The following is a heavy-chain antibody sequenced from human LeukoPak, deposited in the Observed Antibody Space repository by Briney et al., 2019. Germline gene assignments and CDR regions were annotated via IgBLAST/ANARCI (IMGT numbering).Heavy chain of an antibody. J-gene: IGHJ4*02. V-gene: IGHV4-39*01. CDR1: GGSISSSSAY. Sequence: PSETLSLTCTVSGGSISSSSAYWGWIRQPQGKGLEWIVSIYYSKSTYYNPSLKSRVTISADTSKNQFSQTLGSVSATDTAVYYCVSPRGFSYGYFDYWGQGTLVTVS. D-gene: IGHD5-18*01. CDR3: VSPRGFSYGYFDY. CDR2: IYYSKST.